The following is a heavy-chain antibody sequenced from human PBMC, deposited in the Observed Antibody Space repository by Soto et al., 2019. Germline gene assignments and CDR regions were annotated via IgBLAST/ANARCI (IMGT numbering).Heavy chain of an antibody. CDR2: IYYTGST. CDR1: GGSIINHY. V-gene: IGHV4-59*11. CDR3: ARVGALRYYESQGYSYRAMDV. J-gene: IGHJ6*02. Sequence: SETLSLTCSVSGGSIINHYWGWIRQPPGKGLEWIGNIYYTGSTNYNPSLKSQVTMSVDTYKNQFSLNLRSVTAADTAVYFCARVGALRYYESQGYSYRAMDVWGHGATVTVSS. D-gene: IGHD3-9*01.